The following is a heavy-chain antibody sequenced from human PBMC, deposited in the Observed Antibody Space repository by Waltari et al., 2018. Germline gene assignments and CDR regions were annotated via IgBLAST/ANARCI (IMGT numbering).Heavy chain of an antibody. CDR3: ASRRYCTNGVCYPGAFDI. CDR1: VGSISSSSYY. CDR2: IYYSGST. Sequence: QLQLQESAPGLVKPSETLSLTCTVSVGSISSSSYYWGWTRQPPGKGLEWIGSIYYSGSTYYNPSLKSRVTISVDTSKNQFSLKLSSVTAADTAVYYCASRRYCTNGVCYPGAFDIWGQGTMVTVSS. V-gene: IGHV4-39*01. D-gene: IGHD2-8*01. J-gene: IGHJ3*02.